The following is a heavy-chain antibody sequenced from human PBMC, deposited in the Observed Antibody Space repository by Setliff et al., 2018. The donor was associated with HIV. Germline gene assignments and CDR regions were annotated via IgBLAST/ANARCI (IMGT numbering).Heavy chain of an antibody. V-gene: IGHV4-39*07. Sequence: PSETLSLTCTVSGGSISSGPYYWGWIRQPPGKGLEWIGNIYYDGSTYYNPSLKSRVIISLDTSKNQLSLRLSSMTAADTAVYYCARRIYGNNPYFDYWSQGTLVTVSS. CDR3: ARRIYGNNPYFDY. D-gene: IGHD4-17*01. CDR2: IYYDGST. CDR1: GGSISSGPYY. J-gene: IGHJ4*02.